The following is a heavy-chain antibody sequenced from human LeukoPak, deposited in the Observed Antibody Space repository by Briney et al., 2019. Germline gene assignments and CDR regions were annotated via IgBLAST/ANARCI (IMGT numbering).Heavy chain of an antibody. J-gene: IGHJ4*02. Sequence: SETLSLTCTVSGDFITAYYWSWLRQPPGKGLEWIGYVYYTGSTEYNPSLRSRVTISLEMSKHQFSLDLTSVTAADTAVYYCASNTGTVFDYWGQGALVTVSS. V-gene: IGHV4-59*01. CDR2: VYYTGST. CDR3: ASNTGTVFDY. D-gene: IGHD7-27*01. CDR1: GDFITAYY.